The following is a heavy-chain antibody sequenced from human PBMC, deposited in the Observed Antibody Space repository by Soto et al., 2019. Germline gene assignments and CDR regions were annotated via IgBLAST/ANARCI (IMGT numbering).Heavy chain of an antibody. D-gene: IGHD6-19*01. J-gene: IGHJ4*02. Sequence: EVQLVESGGGMVQPGGSLRVSCAASGFTLSSYSMHWVRQAPGKGLEWVSYISGSGGTIYYADSVKGRFTISSDNAKNTLSEQMKSLRDEDTAVDICAREARRRSRGESYFFDFGGQGTRVSVSS. CDR3: AREARRRSRGESYFFDF. V-gene: IGHV3-48*02. CDR1: GFTLSSYS. CDR2: ISGSGGTI.